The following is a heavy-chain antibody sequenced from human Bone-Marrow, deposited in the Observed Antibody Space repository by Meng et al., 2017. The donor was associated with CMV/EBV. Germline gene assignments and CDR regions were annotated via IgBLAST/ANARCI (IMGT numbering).Heavy chain of an antibody. V-gene: IGHV3-21*04. D-gene: IGHD2-2*01. CDR3: ARVSCPTTSCYWRN. J-gene: IGHJ4*02. Sequence: GESLKISCAASGFTFSSYSMNWVRQAPGKGLGWVSSISSSSSYIYYADSVKGRFTISRDNSKNILYLQMNSLRAEDTAKYYCARVSCPTTSCYWRNWGQGTQVTVSS. CDR1: GFTFSSYS. CDR2: ISSSSSYI.